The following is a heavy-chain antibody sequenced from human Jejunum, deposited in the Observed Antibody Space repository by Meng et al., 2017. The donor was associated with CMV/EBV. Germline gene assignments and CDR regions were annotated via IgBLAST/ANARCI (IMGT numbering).Heavy chain of an antibody. CDR1: GGSIRTYY. CDR2: VHRGGDA. Sequence: CNVSGGSIRTYYWTWVRQMPGKGLEWIGYVHRGGDAEYHPALKSRVTISVDTAKNQFSVRLTSVTAADTAVYYCARAYSGSYWIEYWGQGTLVTVSS. J-gene: IGHJ4*02. CDR3: ARAYSGSYWIEY. D-gene: IGHD1-26*01. V-gene: IGHV4-59*01.